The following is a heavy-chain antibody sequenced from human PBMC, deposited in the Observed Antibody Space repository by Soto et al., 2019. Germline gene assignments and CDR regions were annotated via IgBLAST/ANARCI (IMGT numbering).Heavy chain of an antibody. V-gene: IGHV4-30-4*01. CDR1: GDSISSGDYY. CDR2: IYYSGST. Sequence: PSETLSLTCTVSGDSISSGDYYWSWIRQPPGKGLEWIGYIYYSGSTYYNPSLKSRVTISVDTSKNQFSLKLSSVTAADTAVYYCARAPPSGSYYESWGQGTLVTVSS. J-gene: IGHJ4*02. CDR3: ARAPPSGSYYES. D-gene: IGHD1-26*01.